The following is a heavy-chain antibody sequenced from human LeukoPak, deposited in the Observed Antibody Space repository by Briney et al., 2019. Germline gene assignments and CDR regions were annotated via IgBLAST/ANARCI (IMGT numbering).Heavy chain of an antibody. CDR2: MYLSGTT. Sequence: SGTLSLTCTVSGDSINSLDLWSWVRQPPGKGLEWIGEMYLSGTTHSNPSVKSRVTISIDKSKNQSFLNLSSVTAADTAVYYRAGLVGRCSSGLYYYYFDYWGQGTLVTVSS. D-gene: IGHD2-2*01. V-gene: IGHV4-4*02. CDR3: AGLVGRCSSGLYYYYFDY. J-gene: IGHJ4*02. CDR1: GDSINSLDL.